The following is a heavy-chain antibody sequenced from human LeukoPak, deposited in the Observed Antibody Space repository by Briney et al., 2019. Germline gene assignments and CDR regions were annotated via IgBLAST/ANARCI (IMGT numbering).Heavy chain of an antibody. Sequence: GGSLRLSCAVSGFSVSNNYMNWVRQAPGKGLEWVSLIYSRGGTSYADSVKGRFTISRDSSKNTLFLQMNSLGVEDTAVYYCARDPPGIAASGTYYWGQGTLVTVSS. CDR3: ARDPPGIAASGTYY. CDR2: IYSRGGT. D-gene: IGHD6-13*01. J-gene: IGHJ4*02. CDR1: GFSVSNNY. V-gene: IGHV3-53*01.